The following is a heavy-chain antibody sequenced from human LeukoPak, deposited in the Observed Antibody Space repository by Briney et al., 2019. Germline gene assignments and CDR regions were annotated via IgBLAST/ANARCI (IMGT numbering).Heavy chain of an antibody. V-gene: IGHV1-18*01. D-gene: IGHD7-27*01. CDR3: ARDFAWGSGGAPIDDNWLDP. J-gene: IGHJ5*02. Sequence: GASVEVSCKAPGYIFSNYGISWVRQAPGHGLEWMGWISSGGNTNYAPKFQDRATMTTDTSTSTAYMELRSLRFDDTAVYYCARDFAWGSGGAPIDDNWLDPWGQGTLVTVSS. CDR1: GYIFSNYG. CDR2: ISSGGNT.